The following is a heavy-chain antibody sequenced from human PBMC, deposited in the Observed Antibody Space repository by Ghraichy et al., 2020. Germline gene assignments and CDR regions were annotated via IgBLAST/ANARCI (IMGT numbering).Heavy chain of an antibody. J-gene: IGHJ3*01. CDR3: AREPRVAPSVDSPMIGAFDV. V-gene: IGHV4-4*02. CDR2: IYHSEST. D-gene: IGHD3-16*01. Sequence: SETLSLTCAVSGDSVISNNWWSWVRQPPGKGLEWIGEIYHSESTNYNPSLKSRVVISIDKSKNEFSLRLNSVTAADTAVYFCAREPRVAPSVDSPMIGAFDVWGQGTKVIVSS. CDR1: GDSVISNNW.